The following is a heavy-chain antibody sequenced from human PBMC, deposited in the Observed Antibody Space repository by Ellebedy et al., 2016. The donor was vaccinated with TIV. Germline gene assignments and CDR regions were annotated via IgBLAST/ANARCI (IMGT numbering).Heavy chain of an antibody. Sequence: SETLSLTXAVYGGSFSGYYWSWIRQPPGKGLEWIGEINHSGSTNYNPSLKSRVTISVDTSKNQFSLKLSSVTAADTAVYYCASGGGYSYGYPFDYWGQGTLVTVSS. CDR2: INHSGST. V-gene: IGHV4-34*01. CDR3: ASGGGYSYGYPFDY. D-gene: IGHD5-18*01. CDR1: GGSFSGYY. J-gene: IGHJ4*02.